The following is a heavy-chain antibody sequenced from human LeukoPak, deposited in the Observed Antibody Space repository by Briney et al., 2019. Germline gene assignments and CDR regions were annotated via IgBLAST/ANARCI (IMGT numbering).Heavy chain of an antibody. J-gene: IGHJ3*02. CDR2: IYYSGST. Sequence: TSETLSLTCTVSGGSISSYYWSWIRQPPGKGLEWIGYIYYSGSTNYNPSLKSRVTISVDTSKNQFSLKLSSVTAADAAVYYCARARPRYSSSWYGDDAFDIWGQGTMVTVSS. CDR1: GGSISSYY. V-gene: IGHV4-59*01. D-gene: IGHD6-13*01. CDR3: ARARPRYSSSWYGDDAFDI.